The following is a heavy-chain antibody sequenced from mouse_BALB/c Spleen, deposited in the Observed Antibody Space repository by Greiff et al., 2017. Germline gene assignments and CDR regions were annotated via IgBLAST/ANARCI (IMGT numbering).Heavy chain of an antibody. D-gene: IGHD2-14*01. J-gene: IGHJ2*01. Sequence: VHVKQSGAELVKPGASVKLSCTASGFNIKDTYMHWVKQRPEQGLEWIGRIDPANGNTKYDPKFQGKATITADTSSNTAYLQLSSLTSEDTAVYYCARAGYDGFDYWGQGTTLTVSS. V-gene: IGHV14-3*02. CDR3: ARAGYDGFDY. CDR1: GFNIKDTY. CDR2: IDPANGNT.